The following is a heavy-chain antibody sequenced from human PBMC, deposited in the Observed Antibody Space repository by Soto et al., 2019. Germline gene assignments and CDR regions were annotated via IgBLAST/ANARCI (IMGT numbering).Heavy chain of an antibody. Sequence: EVQLVGSGGGLVQPGGSLRLSCVASGFTFRTYWMTWVRQAPGKGLEWVANIKQDESEKYYVDSVRGRFAISRDNAKDSLYLQMNSLRVEDTAVYYCARDGLYCTYANCRGDAYDVWDQGTMVTVSS. J-gene: IGHJ3*01. CDR3: ARDGLYCTYANCRGDAYDV. CDR2: IKQDESEK. D-gene: IGHD2-8*01. V-gene: IGHV3-7*04. CDR1: GFTFRTYW.